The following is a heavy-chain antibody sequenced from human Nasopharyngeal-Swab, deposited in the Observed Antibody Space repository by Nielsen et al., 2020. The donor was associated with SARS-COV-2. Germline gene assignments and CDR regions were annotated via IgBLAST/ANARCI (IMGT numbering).Heavy chain of an antibody. J-gene: IGHJ4*02. V-gene: IGHV3-9*01. CDR3: AKDIRPSIAATDY. CDR1: GFTFDDYA. D-gene: IGHD6-6*01. Sequence: SLKISWAASGFTFDDYAMHWVRQAPGKGLEWVSGISWNSGSIGYADSVKGRFTISRDNAKNSLYLQMNSLRAEDTALYYCAKDIRPSIAATDYWGQGTLVTVSS. CDR2: ISWNSGSI.